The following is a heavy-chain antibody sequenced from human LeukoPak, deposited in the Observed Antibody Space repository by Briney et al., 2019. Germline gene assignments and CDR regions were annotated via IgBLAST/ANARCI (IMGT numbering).Heavy chain of an antibody. Sequence: GGSLRLSCVASAFTFNTYSMNWVHQAPGKGLEWLSYISGDSNTIYYADSVKGRFTISRDNGKNSLYLQMNSLRADDTAVYYCATPFDYWGQGTLVTVSS. CDR3: ATPFDY. J-gene: IGHJ4*02. CDR1: AFTFNTYS. CDR2: ISGDSNTI. V-gene: IGHV3-48*01.